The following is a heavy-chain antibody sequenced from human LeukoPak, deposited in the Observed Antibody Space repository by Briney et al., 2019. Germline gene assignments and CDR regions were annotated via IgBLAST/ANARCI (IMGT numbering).Heavy chain of an antibody. J-gene: IGHJ5*02. CDR1: GGSISSGSYY. D-gene: IGHD3-22*01. V-gene: IGHV4-61*02. CDR3: ARAGYYYDSSGYRDWFDP. CDR2: IYTSGST. Sequence: PSETLSLTCTVSGGSISSGSYYWSWIRQPAGKGLEWIGRIYTSGSTNYNPSLKSRVTISVDTSKNQFSLKLSSVTAADTAVYYCARAGYYYDSSGYRDWFDPWGQRTLVTVSS.